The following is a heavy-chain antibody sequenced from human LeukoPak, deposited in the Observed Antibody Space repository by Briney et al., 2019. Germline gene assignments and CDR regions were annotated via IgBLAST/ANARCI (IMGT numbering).Heavy chain of an antibody. V-gene: IGHV3-23*01. CDR1: GLTFSNYA. CDR2: ISGSGGTT. Sequence: GGSLRLSCAASGLTFSNYAMIWVRQAPGKGLEWVSTISGSGGTTYSADSVKGRFTISRDNSKNTLYLQMNNLRVEDTAVYYCAKEKTSSFTWFDPWGQGTLVTVSS. D-gene: IGHD6-6*01. CDR3: AKEKTSSFTWFDP. J-gene: IGHJ5*02.